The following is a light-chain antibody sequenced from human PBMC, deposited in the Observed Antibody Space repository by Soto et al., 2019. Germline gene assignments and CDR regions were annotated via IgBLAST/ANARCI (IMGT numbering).Light chain of an antibody. CDR1: RSDVGGYNY. J-gene: IGLJ1*01. Sequence: QSVLTQPPSASGSPEQTVTISCTGTRSDVGGYNYVSWYQQHPGKAPKLMIYEVSKRPSGVPDRFSGSESGNTASLTVSGLQAEDEADYYCSSYAGSNNFVFGTGTKVTVL. CDR3: SSYAGSNNFV. CDR2: EVS. V-gene: IGLV2-8*01.